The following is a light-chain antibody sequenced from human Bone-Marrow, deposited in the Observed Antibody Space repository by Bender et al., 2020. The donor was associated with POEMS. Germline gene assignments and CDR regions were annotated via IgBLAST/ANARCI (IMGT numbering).Light chain of an antibody. Sequence: QSALAQPASVSGSPGQSITISCTGTGSDVGGYNYVSWYQQHPGKVPKLMIYDVSNRPSGVSIRFSGSKSGNTASLTISGLQAEDEADYYCNSYTSTNTLVFGGGTKVTVL. CDR1: GSDVGGYNY. CDR2: DVS. V-gene: IGLV2-14*03. J-gene: IGLJ3*02. CDR3: NSYTSTNTLV.